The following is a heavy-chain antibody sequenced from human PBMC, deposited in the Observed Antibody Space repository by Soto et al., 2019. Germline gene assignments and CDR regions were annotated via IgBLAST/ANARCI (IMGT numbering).Heavy chain of an antibody. J-gene: IGHJ6*02. D-gene: IGHD6-19*01. Sequence: EVQLVESGGGLVQPDRSLRLSCAASGFTFDDYAMHWVRQAPGKGLEWVSGISWNSGSIGYADSVKGRFTISRDNAKNSLYLQMNSLRAEDTALYYCAKDMGIAVADYGMDVWGQGTTVTVSS. CDR1: GFTFDDYA. V-gene: IGHV3-9*01. CDR3: AKDMGIAVADYGMDV. CDR2: ISWNSGSI.